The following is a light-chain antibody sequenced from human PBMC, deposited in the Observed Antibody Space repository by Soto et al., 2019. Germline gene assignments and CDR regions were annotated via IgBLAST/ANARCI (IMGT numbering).Light chain of an antibody. V-gene: IGKV1-39*01. J-gene: IGKJ4*01. CDR2: AAS. CDR3: QQSYNSPLT. Sequence: DIQMTQSPSSMSASVGDRLIITCRASQSISRYLNWYQQKPGKAPKLLIYAASSLQGGVPSTFSGSGSGTEFTLTISSLQPEDFATYFCQQSYNSPLTFGGATTVEIK. CDR1: QSISRY.